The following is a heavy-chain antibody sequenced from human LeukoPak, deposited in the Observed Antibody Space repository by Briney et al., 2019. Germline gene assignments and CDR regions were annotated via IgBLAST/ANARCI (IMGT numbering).Heavy chain of an antibody. Sequence: SETLSLTCTISGGSISSGGYYWSWIRQPPGKGLEWIGSIYHSGSTYYNPSLKSRVTISVDTSKNQFSLKLSSVTAADTAVYYCARDSDDSRPWGQGTLVTVSS. CDR1: GGSISSGGYY. V-gene: IGHV4-39*07. J-gene: IGHJ5*02. CDR3: ARDSDDSRP. D-gene: IGHD3-22*01. CDR2: IYHSGST.